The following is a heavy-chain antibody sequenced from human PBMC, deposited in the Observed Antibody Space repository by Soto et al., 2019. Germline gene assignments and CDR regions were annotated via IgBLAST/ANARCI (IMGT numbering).Heavy chain of an antibody. CDR2: IYWDDDK. V-gene: IGHV2-5*02. J-gene: IGHJ4*02. Sequence: QITLKESGPTLVKPTQTLTLTCTFSGFSLSTSGVGVGWIRQPPGKALEWLALIYWDDDKRYSPTLKSRLTTTKDTPNNQVALTMTHMDPVDTATYDCAHMRTWPPDPPGNCSGYWSQGTLVTVAS. CDR1: GFSLSTSGVG. CDR3: AHMRTWPPDPPGNCSGY.